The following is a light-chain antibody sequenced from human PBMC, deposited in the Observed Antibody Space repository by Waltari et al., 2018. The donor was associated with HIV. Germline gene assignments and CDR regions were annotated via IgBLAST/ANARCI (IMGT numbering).Light chain of an antibody. CDR1: GPVGSGHY. Sequence: TVSPGGTVTLTCSSATGPVGSGHYVNWFQQKPGQPPRLLIYDVSTRATGIPARFSGSGSGTEFTLTISSLQSEDFAIYYCQQYNNWLTFGGGTKVEIK. CDR3: QQYNNWLT. V-gene: IGKV3-15*01. J-gene: IGKJ4*01. CDR2: DVS.